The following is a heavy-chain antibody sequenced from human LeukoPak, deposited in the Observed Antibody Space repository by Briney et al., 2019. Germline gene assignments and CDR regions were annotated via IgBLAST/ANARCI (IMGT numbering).Heavy chain of an antibody. D-gene: IGHD3-22*01. J-gene: IGHJ4*02. CDR3: ARSTKMGDY. Sequence: TGGSLRLSCAASGFPFSSYWMNWVRQAPGKGLDWVANINQDGSGKYYVDSVKGRFTISRDNAKNSLYVQMNSLRAEDTAVYYCARSTKMGDYWGQGTLVTVSS. CDR2: INQDGSGK. V-gene: IGHV3-7*04. CDR1: GFPFSSYW.